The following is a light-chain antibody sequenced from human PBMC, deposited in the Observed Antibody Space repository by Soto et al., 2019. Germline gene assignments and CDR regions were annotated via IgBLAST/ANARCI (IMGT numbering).Light chain of an antibody. CDR3: QQHGSGPWT. CDR2: VAS. J-gene: IGKJ1*01. Sequence: EIVLTQSPDTLSLSPGERATLSCRASQSVSSNNLAWYQHKPGQPPRLLIYVASRRATGIPDRFSGSGSGSEFTLTITRLEPEVFAVYYCQQHGSGPWTFGQGTKVEIK. V-gene: IGKV3-20*01. CDR1: QSVSSNN.